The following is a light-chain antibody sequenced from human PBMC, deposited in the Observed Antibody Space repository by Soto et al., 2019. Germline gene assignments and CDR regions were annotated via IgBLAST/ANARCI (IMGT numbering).Light chain of an antibody. Sequence: EIEMTQSPATLSLAPGERVTLSCRASESVSTNLAWYQQKAGQAPRLLIYGASTRATGIPARFSGSGSGTEFTLTISSLQREDFATYYCQQTYSSSWTFGQGTKVDIK. CDR2: GAS. CDR1: ESVSTN. V-gene: IGKV3-15*01. J-gene: IGKJ1*01. CDR3: QQTYSSSWT.